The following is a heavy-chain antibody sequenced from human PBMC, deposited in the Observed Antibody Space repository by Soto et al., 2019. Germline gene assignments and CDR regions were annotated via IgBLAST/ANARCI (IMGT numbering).Heavy chain of an antibody. J-gene: IGHJ4*02. CDR1: GFTFSSFA. Sequence: GGSLRLSCAASGFTFSSFALSWVRQAPGKGLEWVSAISGSGDDTDYADSVKGRFTISRDNSKNTLYLQMNSLRAEDTAVDYCAGPGHSSQDYWAQGAMVTVSS. CDR2: ISGSGDDT. V-gene: IGHV3-23*01. CDR3: AGPGHSSQDY. D-gene: IGHD5-18*01.